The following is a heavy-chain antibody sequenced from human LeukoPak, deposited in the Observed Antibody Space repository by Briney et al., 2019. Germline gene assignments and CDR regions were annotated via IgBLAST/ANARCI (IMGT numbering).Heavy chain of an antibody. Sequence: GGSLTLSCVGYGYTFSRYWMHWVRQAPGKGLVWVSRINEDGSTTDYADSVKGRFTISRDNAKNTLSLQMNSLRAEDTAVYYCTRDTFGGDDFWGQGTLVTVSS. CDR2: INEDGSTT. CDR3: TRDTFGGDDF. CDR1: GYTFSRYW. J-gene: IGHJ4*02. D-gene: IGHD3-16*01. V-gene: IGHV3-74*01.